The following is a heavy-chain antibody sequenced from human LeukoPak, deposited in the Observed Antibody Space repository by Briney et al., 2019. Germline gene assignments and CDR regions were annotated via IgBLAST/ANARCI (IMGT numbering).Heavy chain of an antibody. J-gene: IGHJ6*03. Sequence: GGSLRLSCAASGFTFTNYGMHSVRQAPGKGLEWVAFIRHDGSNRYYSASVRGQYTISIDNSQNTVYLQMNGLRPEDTAVYYYAKAYFRHLTPASGLFYYYPMNVWDEGGTVTVSS. CDR2: IRHDGSNR. D-gene: IGHD2-2*01. CDR1: GFTFTNYG. CDR3: AKAYFRHLTPASGLFYYYPMNV. V-gene: IGHV3-30*02.